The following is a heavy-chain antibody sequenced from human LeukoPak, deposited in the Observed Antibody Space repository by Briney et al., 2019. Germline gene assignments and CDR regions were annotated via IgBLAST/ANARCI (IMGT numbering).Heavy chain of an antibody. D-gene: IGHD1-26*01. V-gene: IGHV1-46*01. CDR2: INPSGGST. Sequence: ASVKVSFQASGYTFTSYHMHWVRPARAQGLEWMGIINPSGGSTSYAQKFQGRVTMTRDMSTSTVYMELSSLRSEDTAVYYCARGSGVSYYYYMDVWGKGTTVTVSS. J-gene: IGHJ6*03. CDR3: ARGSGVSYYYYMDV. CDR1: GYTFTSYH.